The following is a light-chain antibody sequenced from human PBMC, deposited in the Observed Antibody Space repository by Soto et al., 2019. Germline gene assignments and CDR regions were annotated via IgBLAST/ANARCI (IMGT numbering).Light chain of an antibody. V-gene: IGKV3-20*01. CDR2: GAS. CDR3: QQYGSSPWT. J-gene: IGKJ1*01. Sequence: ETVMTQSPATLSVSPGEGATLSCRATENINQNLAWYQQKPGQAPRLLIYGASSRATGIPDRFSGSGSGTDFTLTISRLEPEDFAVYYCQQYGSSPWTFGQGTKVDIK. CDR1: ENINQN.